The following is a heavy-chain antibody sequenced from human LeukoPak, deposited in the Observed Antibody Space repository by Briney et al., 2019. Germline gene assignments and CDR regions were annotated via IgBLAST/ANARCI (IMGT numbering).Heavy chain of an antibody. D-gene: IGHD4-17*01. CDR3: ARDPPRVTTEHDAFDI. Sequence: GGSLRLSCGPSGFTFSSYSVKWVPRSRGRAREGVSYFCSKSSYIYYTESAKGRFTISRDNAKNSLYLQMNSPRAENTAVYYCARDPPRVTTEHDAFDIWGQGTMVTVSS. CDR1: GFTFSSYS. CDR2: FCSKSSYI. V-gene: IGHV3-21*01. J-gene: IGHJ3*02.